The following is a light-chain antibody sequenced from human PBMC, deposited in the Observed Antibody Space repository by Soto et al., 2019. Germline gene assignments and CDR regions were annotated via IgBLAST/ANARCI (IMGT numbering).Light chain of an antibody. CDR3: QQYNDWPIT. CDR1: QSVGSL. V-gene: IGKV3-15*01. J-gene: IGKJ5*01. CDR2: RVS. Sequence: EFVMAQSPATLSVSPGEGATLSCRASQSVGSLVAWYQQKPGQAPRLLIYRVSTRATDIAARFTGSGSGTEFTLTISSLQTEDFAVYYCQQYNDWPITFGPGTRLEIK.